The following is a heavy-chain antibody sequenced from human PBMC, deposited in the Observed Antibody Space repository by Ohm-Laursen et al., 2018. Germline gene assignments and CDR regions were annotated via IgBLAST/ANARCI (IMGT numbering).Heavy chain of an antibody. CDR2: INHSGST. V-gene: IGHV4-34*01. D-gene: IGHD3-22*01. Sequence: TLSLTCAVYGGSFSGYYWSWIRQPPGKGLEWIGEINHSGSTNYNPSLKSRVTMSVDTSKNQFSLKLSSSTDADTAVYYCAREGKSDDSTGYFLGYWGPGTLVTVSS. CDR3: AREGKSDDSTGYFLGY. CDR1: GGSFSGYY. J-gene: IGHJ4*02.